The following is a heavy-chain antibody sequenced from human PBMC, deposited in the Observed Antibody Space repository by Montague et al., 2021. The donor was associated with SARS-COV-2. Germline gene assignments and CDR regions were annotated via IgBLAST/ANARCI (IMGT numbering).Heavy chain of an antibody. CDR2: IYYSGTT. V-gene: IGHV4-39*01. CDR3: ARQGGYCSGGSCYGPFDY. D-gene: IGHD2-15*01. CDR1: GRSISSSTYY. Sequence: SETLSLTCTVSGRSISSSTYYWGWIRQPPGKGLEWIGSIYYSGTTYYNPSLKSRVTISVDTSKNQFSLKLSSVTAADTAVYYCARQGGYCSGGSCYGPFDYWGQGTLVTVSS. J-gene: IGHJ4*02.